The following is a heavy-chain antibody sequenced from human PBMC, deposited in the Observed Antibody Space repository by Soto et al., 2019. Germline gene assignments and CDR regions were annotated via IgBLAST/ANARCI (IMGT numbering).Heavy chain of an antibody. CDR1: GGSISSYY. J-gene: IGHJ4*01. Sequence: SETLSLTCTVSGGSISSYYWSWIRQPPGKGLEWSGYIYYSGSTNYNPSLKSRVTISVDTSKNQFSLKLRSVTAADTSVYYCARYCSGCSCFDYWGQGTLVTVSS. CDR3: ARYCSGCSCFDY. V-gene: IGHV4-59*01. CDR2: IYYSGST. D-gene: IGHD2-15*01.